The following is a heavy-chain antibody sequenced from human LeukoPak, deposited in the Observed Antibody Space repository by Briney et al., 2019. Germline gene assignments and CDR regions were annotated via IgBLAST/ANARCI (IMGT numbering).Heavy chain of an antibody. Sequence: PAVKLSCNASGSTFTSYYMHWGRQAPGQGLELMGIIIPSGGSTSYAQKFQRRGIMTSDKYTSTVYMDLSSLRTEDTAADYCAGDNVDILSGYSTSNNWGQGNLVTVSS. J-gene: IGHJ4*02. CDR1: GSTFTSYY. CDR3: AGDNVDILSGYSTSNN. D-gene: IGHD3-9*01. V-gene: IGHV1-46*01. CDR2: IIPSGGST.